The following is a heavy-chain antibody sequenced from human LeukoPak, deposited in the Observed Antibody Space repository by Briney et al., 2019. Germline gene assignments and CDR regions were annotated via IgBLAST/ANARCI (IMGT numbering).Heavy chain of an antibody. CDR1: GGSFSGYY. CDR2: INHSGST. Sequence: SKTLSLTCSVYGGSFSGYYWSWIRQPPGKGLEWIGEINHSGSTNYNSSLKSRVIISGDTSKNQFSLKLSSVTAADTAVYYCARTVTLDYWGQGTLVTVSS. D-gene: IGHD4-23*01. V-gene: IGHV4-34*01. CDR3: ARTVTLDY. J-gene: IGHJ4*02.